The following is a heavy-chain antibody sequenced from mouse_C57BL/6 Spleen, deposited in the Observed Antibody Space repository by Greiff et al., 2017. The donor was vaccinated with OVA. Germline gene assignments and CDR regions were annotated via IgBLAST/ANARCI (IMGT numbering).Heavy chain of an antibody. D-gene: IGHD1-1*01. CDR1: GYTFTSYW. J-gene: IGHJ3*01. CDR2: IAPNSGGT. V-gene: IGHV1-72*01. CDR3: AREGHYGSSDWDVAWFAD. Sequence: QVQLKQPGAELVKPGASVKLSCKASGYTFTSYWMHWVKQRPGRGLEWIGRIAPNSGGTKYNEKFKSKATLTVDKPSSTAYMQLSSLTSEDSAVYYCAREGHYGSSDWDVAWFADWGQGTLVTVSA.